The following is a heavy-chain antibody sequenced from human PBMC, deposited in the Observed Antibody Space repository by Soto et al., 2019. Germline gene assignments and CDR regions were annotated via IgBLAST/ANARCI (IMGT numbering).Heavy chain of an antibody. V-gene: IGHV4-30-4*01. J-gene: IGHJ4*02. CDR2: IYYSGST. D-gene: IGHD3-16*01. CDR1: GGSISSGDYY. CDR3: ARNPYDYVWGILTGMDY. Sequence: PSETLSLTFTVSGGSISSGDYYWSWIRQPPGKGLEGIGYIYYSGSTYYNPSLKSRVTISVDTSKNQYSLKLSSVTAADTAVYYCARNPYDYVWGILTGMDYWGQGTLVTVSS.